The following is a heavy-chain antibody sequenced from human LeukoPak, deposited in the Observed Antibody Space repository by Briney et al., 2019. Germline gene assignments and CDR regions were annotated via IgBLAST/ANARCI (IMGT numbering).Heavy chain of an antibody. Sequence: SLKVSCKTSGGTFNNSAISWVRQAPGQGLEWLGGIMPLFGTAGYAQKFQGRVTITKDESTRTVYLELTSLTSDDTAGYYCARDVHGDYGSGWFDPWGQGTLVSVSS. CDR1: GGTFNNSA. CDR3: ARDVHGDYGSGWFDP. V-gene: IGHV1-69*05. D-gene: IGHD4-17*01. CDR2: IMPLFGTA. J-gene: IGHJ5*02.